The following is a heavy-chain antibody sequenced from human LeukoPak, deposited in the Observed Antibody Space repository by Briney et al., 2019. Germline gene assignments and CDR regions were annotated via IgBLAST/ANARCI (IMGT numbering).Heavy chain of an antibody. Sequence: PGGSLRLSCAASGFTFSSYAMHWVRQAPGKGLEWVAVISYDGSNKYYADSVKGRFTISRDNSKNTLYLQMNSLRAEDTAVYYCARDPQHWGQETLVTVSS. CDR2: ISYDGSNK. CDR1: GFTFSSYA. CDR3: ARDPQH. V-gene: IGHV3-30*04. J-gene: IGHJ4*02.